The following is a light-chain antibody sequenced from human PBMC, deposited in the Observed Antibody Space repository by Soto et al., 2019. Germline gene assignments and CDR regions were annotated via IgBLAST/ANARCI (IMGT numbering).Light chain of an antibody. V-gene: IGKV1-9*01. J-gene: IGKJ4*01. Sequence: IQFTQSPSSLSAYVRYRVDITCRASQGISSYLTWYQQKPGKAPKLLIYAASTLHSGVPSKFSGSESGTDFTLTIRSLQPEDFATYYCQQLNSYPLTFGGGTKV. CDR1: QGISSY. CDR3: QQLNSYPLT. CDR2: AAS.